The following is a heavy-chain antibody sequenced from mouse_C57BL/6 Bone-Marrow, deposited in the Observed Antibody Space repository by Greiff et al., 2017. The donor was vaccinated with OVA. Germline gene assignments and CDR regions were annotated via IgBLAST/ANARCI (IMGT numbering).Heavy chain of an antibody. Sequence: QVQLQQPGAELVKPGASVKLSCKASGYTFTSYWMHWVKQRPGQGLEWIGMIHPKSGSTNYNEKFKSKATLTVDKSSSTAYMQLSSLTSEDSAVFYCARSRQLRPTCFAYWGQGTLVTVSA. CDR1: GYTFTSYW. D-gene: IGHD3-2*02. CDR3: ARSRQLRPTCFAY. J-gene: IGHJ3*01. V-gene: IGHV1-64*01. CDR2: IHPKSGST.